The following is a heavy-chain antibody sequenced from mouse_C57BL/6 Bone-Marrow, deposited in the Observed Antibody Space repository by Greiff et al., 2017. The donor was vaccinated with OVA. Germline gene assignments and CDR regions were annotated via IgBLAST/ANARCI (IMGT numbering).Heavy chain of an antibody. V-gene: IGHV1-26*01. Sequence: VQLQQSGPELVKPGASVKISCKASGYTFTDYYMNWVKQSHGKSLEWIGDINPNNGGTSYNQKFKGKATLTVDKSSSTAYMELRSLTAEESAVYYSASADYDGDYYAMDYWGQGTSVTVSS. CDR2: INPNNGGT. CDR1: GYTFTDYY. D-gene: IGHD2-4*01. J-gene: IGHJ4*01. CDR3: ASADYDGDYYAMDY.